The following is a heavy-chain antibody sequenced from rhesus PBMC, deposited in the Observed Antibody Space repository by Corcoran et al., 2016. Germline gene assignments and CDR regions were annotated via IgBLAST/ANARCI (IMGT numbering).Heavy chain of an antibody. Sequence: EVQLVESGGGLAKPGGSLRLSCAASGLTFSDYYMEWVRQAPGKGLEWVSRISNGGGSTWFADSVQGRVNISRENAKNTLYLQMNSLRAEDTAVYYCARDLCGNLDYWGQGVLVTVSS. J-gene: IGHJ4*01. CDR1: GLTFSDYY. V-gene: IGHV3-178*01. CDR2: ISNGGGST. D-gene: IGHD4-35*01. CDR3: ARDLCGNLDY.